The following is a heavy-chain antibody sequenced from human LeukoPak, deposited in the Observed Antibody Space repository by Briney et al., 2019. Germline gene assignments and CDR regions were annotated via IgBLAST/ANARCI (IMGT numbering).Heavy chain of an antibody. J-gene: IGHJ5*02. V-gene: IGHV4-34*01. D-gene: IGHD2-8*01. CDR2: ITHSGST. CDR3: ARRLRGRILMVYAIPEWFDP. Sequence: PSETLSLICAVYGGSFSNYYWSWIRQPPGRGLEWIGEITHSGSTSYNPSLKSRVTVSVNTSKTQFSLKLSSVTAADTAVYYCARRLRGRILMVYAIPEWFDPWGQGTLVTVSS. CDR1: GGSFSNYY.